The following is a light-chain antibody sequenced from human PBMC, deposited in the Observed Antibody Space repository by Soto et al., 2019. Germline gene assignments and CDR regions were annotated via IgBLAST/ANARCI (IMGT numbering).Light chain of an antibody. CDR3: QQHNACPLT. J-gene: IGKJ3*01. CDR2: GGF. V-gene: IGKV3-15*01. Sequence: IVLTQSPGTLSVSPGERVILSCRASQTLRNKLAWYQQKPGQAPRLLIYGGFTRATGIPARFSGSRSGTEFTLTINSLQSEDFVNYYCQQHNACPLTFGPWTKLDLK. CDR1: QTLRNK.